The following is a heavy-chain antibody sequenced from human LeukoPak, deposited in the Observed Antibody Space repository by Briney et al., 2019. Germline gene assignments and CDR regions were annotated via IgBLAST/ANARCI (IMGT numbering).Heavy chain of an antibody. CDR2: IYTSGST. CDR3: ARHHGIAAAGLDY. Sequence: SETLSLTCTVSGGSISSYYWSWIRQPPGKGLEWIGYIYTSGSTNYNPSLKSRATISVDTSKNQFSLKLSSVTAADTAVYYCARHHGIAAAGLDYWGQGTLVTVSS. CDR1: GGSISSYY. D-gene: IGHD6-13*01. V-gene: IGHV4-4*09. J-gene: IGHJ4*02.